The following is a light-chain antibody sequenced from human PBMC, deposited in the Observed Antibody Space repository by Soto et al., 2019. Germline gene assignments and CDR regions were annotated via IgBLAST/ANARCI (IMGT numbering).Light chain of an antibody. Sequence: QSVLTQPPSASGTPGQRVTISCTGSSFNVGRNAVSWYQQVPGMAPKLLVFATVKRPSGVPDRFSGSASGASASLAISGLQSEDEADYYCATWDDSLNGPQFGGGTKLTVL. CDR3: ATWDDSLNGPQ. V-gene: IGLV1-44*01. CDR2: ATV. J-gene: IGLJ2*01. CDR1: SFNVGRNA.